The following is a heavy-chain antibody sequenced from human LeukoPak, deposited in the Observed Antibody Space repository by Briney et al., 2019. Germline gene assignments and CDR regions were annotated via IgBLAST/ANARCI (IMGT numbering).Heavy chain of an antibody. J-gene: IGHJ4*02. Sequence: ASVKLSCKVSGYTDYYVHWMRQAPGQGLGRVGGINPKTGGTEFAQKFQGRVTMTRDTSITTVYMELSRLRSDDTAVYYCVREEFGADKKQFDYWGQGTRVTVSS. CDR1: GYTDYY. V-gene: IGHV1-2*02. CDR3: VREEFGADKKQFDY. D-gene: IGHD4/OR15-4a*01. CDR2: INPKTGGT.